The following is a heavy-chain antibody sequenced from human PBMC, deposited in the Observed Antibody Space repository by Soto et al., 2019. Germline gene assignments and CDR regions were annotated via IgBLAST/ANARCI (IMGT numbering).Heavy chain of an antibody. J-gene: IGHJ4*02. CDR3: AHATGYFDWSPFDY. CDR1: GFSLSTIGVG. V-gene: IGHV2-5*01. D-gene: IGHD3-9*01. CDR2: IYWNDDK. Sequence: SGPTLVNPTQTLTLTCTFSGFSLSTIGVGVGWIRQPPGKALEWLALIYWNDDKRYSPSLKSRLTITKDTSKNQVVLTMTNMDPVDTATYYCAHATGYFDWSPFDYWGQGTLVTVSS.